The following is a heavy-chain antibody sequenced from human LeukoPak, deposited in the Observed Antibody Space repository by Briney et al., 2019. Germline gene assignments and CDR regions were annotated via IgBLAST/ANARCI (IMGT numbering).Heavy chain of an antibody. J-gene: IGHJ4*02. D-gene: IGHD4-17*01. CDR3: ARLSTTETGPEY. Sequence: SETLSLTCTVSGGSISSSSYYWGWIRQPPGKGLEWIGSIYYSGSTHYNPSLKSRVTISVDTSKNQFSLKLSSVTAADTAVYYCARLSTTETGPEYWGQRTLVTVSS. V-gene: IGHV4-39*01. CDR1: GGSISSSSYY. CDR2: IYYSGST.